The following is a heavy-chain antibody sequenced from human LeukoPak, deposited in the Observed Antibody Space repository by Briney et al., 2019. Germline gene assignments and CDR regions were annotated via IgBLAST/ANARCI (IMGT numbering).Heavy chain of an antibody. V-gene: IGHV3-23*01. J-gene: IGHJ4*02. Sequence: GGSLRLSCVGSGFIFRSYAVTWVRQAPGKGLDWVSSITANGDRTYYADSVKGRFTISRDNSKNTLYLQMNSLRAEDTAVYYCAKDSHPGSGSYYKGNFDYWGQGTLVTVSS. CDR2: ITANGDRT. D-gene: IGHD3-10*01. CDR1: GFIFRSYA. CDR3: AKDSHPGSGSYYKGNFDY.